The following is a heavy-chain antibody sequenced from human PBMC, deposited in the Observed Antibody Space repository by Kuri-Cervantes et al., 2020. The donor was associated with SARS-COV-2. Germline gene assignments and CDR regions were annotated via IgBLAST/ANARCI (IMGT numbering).Heavy chain of an antibody. V-gene: IGHV4-59*01. CDR1: DGSISNYY. Sequence: SETLSLTCTVSDGSISNYYWSWIRQPPGEGLEWIGYIYHSGSTNYNPSLNSRVTISIGTSKNQFALRLSTVTAADTAVYYCARGGTYYYDRSGFDWFDPWGQGTLVTVSS. D-gene: IGHD3-22*01. J-gene: IGHJ5*02. CDR2: IYHSGST. CDR3: ARGGTYYYDRSGFDWFDP.